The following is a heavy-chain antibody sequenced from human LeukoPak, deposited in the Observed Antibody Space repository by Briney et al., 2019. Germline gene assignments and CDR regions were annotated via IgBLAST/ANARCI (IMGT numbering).Heavy chain of an antibody. CDR3: ASTYSGYETDWFDP. CDR2: INHSGST. Sequence: SETLSLTCAVYGVSFSGYYWSWIRQPPGKGLEWMGEINHSGSTNYNPSLNSRVTISVDTSKNQFSLKLSSVTAADTAVYYCASTYSGYETDWFDPWGQGTLVTVSS. D-gene: IGHD5-12*01. J-gene: IGHJ5*02. V-gene: IGHV4-34*01. CDR1: GVSFSGYY.